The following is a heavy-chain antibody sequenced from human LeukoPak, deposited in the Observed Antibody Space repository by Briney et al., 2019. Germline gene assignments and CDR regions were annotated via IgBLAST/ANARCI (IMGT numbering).Heavy chain of an antibody. CDR2: IYYSGST. Sequence: SETLSLTCTVSGGSISSGGYYWSWNRQRPGKGLEWIGYIYYSGSTYYNPSLKSRVTISVDTSKNQFSLKLSSVTAADTAVYYCARDRTGDWNLDYWGQGTLVTVSS. CDR3: ARDRTGDWNLDY. CDR1: GGSISSGGYY. D-gene: IGHD7-27*01. V-gene: IGHV4-31*03. J-gene: IGHJ4*02.